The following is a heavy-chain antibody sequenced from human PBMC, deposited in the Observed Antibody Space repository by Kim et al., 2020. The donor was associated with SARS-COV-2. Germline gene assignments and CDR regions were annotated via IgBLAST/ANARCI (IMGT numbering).Heavy chain of an antibody. D-gene: IGHD4-17*01. J-gene: IGHJ4*02. CDR3: AKGGENAGDYGDFFDY. V-gene: IGHV3-30*18. CDR2: TSYDGSNK. Sequence: GGSLRLSCAASGFIFSDYGMHWVRQAPGKGLEWVAVTSYDGSNKWYADSVKGRFTVSRDNSKNKVFLQMNSLRAEDTAVYYCAKGGENAGDYGDFFDYWGQGTLVTVSA. CDR1: GFIFSDYG.